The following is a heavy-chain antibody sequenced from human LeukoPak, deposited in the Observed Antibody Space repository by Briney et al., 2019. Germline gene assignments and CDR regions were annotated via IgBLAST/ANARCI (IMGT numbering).Heavy chain of an antibody. V-gene: IGHV4-59*08. Sequence: SETLSLTCTVSGGSISSYYWSWIRQPPGKGLEWIGYIYYSGSTNYNPSLKSRVTISVDTSKNQFSLKLSSVTAADTAVYYCARNSPNWNDAVQANWFDPWGQGTLVTVSS. D-gene: IGHD1-1*01. CDR1: GGSISSYY. CDR2: IYYSGST. J-gene: IGHJ5*02. CDR3: ARNSPNWNDAVQANWFDP.